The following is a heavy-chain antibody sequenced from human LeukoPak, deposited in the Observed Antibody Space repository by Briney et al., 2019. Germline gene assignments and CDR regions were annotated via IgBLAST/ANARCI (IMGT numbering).Heavy chain of an antibody. V-gene: IGHV5-51*01. Sequence: GESLKISCKGSGYSFTSYWIGWVRQMPGKGLEWIGIIYPGDSDTRYSPSFQGQVTISADKPISTAYLQWSSLKASDTAMYYCARQEYDILTGYLDYWGQGTLVSVSS. D-gene: IGHD3-9*01. CDR2: IYPGDSDT. J-gene: IGHJ4*02. CDR3: ARQEYDILTGYLDY. CDR1: GYSFTSYW.